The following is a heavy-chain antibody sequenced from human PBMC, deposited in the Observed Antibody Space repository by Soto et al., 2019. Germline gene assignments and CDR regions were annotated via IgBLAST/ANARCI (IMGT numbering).Heavy chain of an antibody. CDR2: MSYDGSNK. J-gene: IGHJ4*02. V-gene: IGHV3-30*18. CDR3: AKAPSIVLLGPHDY. Sequence: QVQLVESGGGVVQPGRSLRLSCAASGFTFSSYAMHWVRQAPGKGLEWVAVMSYDGSNKYYADSVKGRFTISRDNSNNTLYLKMNRLRAEDTAVYYCAKAPSIVLLGPHDYWGQGTLVTVSS. CDR1: GFTFSSYA. D-gene: IGHD3-22*01.